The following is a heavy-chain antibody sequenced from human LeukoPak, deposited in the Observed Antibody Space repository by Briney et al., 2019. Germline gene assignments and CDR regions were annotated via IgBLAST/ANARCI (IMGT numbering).Heavy chain of an antibody. Sequence: GGSLRLSCAASGFTFSSYSMNWVRQAPGKGLEWVSSISSSSSYIYYADSVKGRFTISRDNVKNSLYLQMNSLRAEDTAVYYCARAVYCGGDCYFPLDIWGQGTMVTVSS. CDR3: ARAVYCGGDCYFPLDI. J-gene: IGHJ3*02. CDR2: ISSSSSYI. D-gene: IGHD2-21*02. CDR1: GFTFSSYS. V-gene: IGHV3-21*01.